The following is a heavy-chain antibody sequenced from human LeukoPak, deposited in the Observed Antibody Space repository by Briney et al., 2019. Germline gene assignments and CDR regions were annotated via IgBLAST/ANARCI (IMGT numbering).Heavy chain of an antibody. CDR3: ARDGLRCFEGAFDI. D-gene: IGHD3-9*01. Sequence: SVKVSCKASGGTFSSYAISWVRQAPGQGLEWMGRIIPILGIANYAQKFQGRVTITADKSTSTAYMELSSLRSEDTAVYYCARDGLRCFEGAFDIWGQGTMVTVSS. J-gene: IGHJ3*02. CDR1: GGTFSSYA. CDR2: IIPILGIA. V-gene: IGHV1-69*04.